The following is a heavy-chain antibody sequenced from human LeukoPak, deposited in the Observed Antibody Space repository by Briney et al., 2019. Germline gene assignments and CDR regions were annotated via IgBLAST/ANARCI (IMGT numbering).Heavy chain of an antibody. CDR2: IKQDGSEE. CDR1: GFILSDYW. J-gene: IGHJ4*02. V-gene: IGHV3-7*03. CDR3: ARGPYSRDNFDY. Sequence: GGSLRLSCAASGFILSDYWMSWVRQAPGKGLEWVADIKQDGSEEYYVDYVKGRFTISRDNANNSLFLQMNSLRAEDTAVYYCARGPYSRDNFDYWGQGTLVTVSS. D-gene: IGHD6-13*01.